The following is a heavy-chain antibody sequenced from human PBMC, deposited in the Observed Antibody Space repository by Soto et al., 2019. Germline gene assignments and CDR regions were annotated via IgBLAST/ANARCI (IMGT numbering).Heavy chain of an antibody. J-gene: IGHJ6*02. CDR3: AGESWYDSATPSFDPWGQGTLVTVSSGKTQRASVKVSCKASGGTFSSYAISYYYYYGMDV. V-gene: IGHV3-48*03. CDR1: GFTFSSYE. Sequence: GGSLRLSCAASGFTFSSYEMNWVRQAPGKGLEWVSYISSSGSTIYYADSVKGRFTISRDNAKNSLYLQMNSLRAEDTAVYYCAGESWYDSATPSFDPWGQGTLVTVSSGKTQRASVKVSCKASGGTFSSYAISYYYYYGMDVWGQGTTVTVSS. CDR2: ISSSGSTI. D-gene: IGHD3-22*01.